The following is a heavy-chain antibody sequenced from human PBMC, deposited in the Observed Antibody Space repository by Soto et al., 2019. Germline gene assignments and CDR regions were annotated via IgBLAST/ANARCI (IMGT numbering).Heavy chain of an antibody. Sequence: QVQLVQSGAEVKKPGASVKVSCKASGYTFTSYGISWVRQAPGQGLEWMGWISAYNGNTNYAQKLQGRVTMTTDTSTSTAYTELRSLRSDDTAVYYCARGGDYYDSSGYYYRGYFDYWGQGTLVTVSS. V-gene: IGHV1-18*01. CDR2: ISAYNGNT. CDR3: ARGGDYYDSSGYYYRGYFDY. D-gene: IGHD3-22*01. CDR1: GYTFTSYG. J-gene: IGHJ4*02.